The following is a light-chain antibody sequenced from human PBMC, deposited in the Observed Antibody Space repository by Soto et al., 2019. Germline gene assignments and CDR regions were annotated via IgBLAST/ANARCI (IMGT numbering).Light chain of an antibody. Sequence: QLVLTQSPSASASLGASVKLTCTLSSGHSSYAIAWHQQQPEKGPRYLMKVNSDGSHSKGDGIPDRFSGSSSGAERYLTISSLQSEDEAEYYCQTWGTGIQVFGGGTKLTVL. CDR1: SGHSSYA. CDR3: QTWGTGIQV. J-gene: IGLJ3*02. CDR2: VNSDGSH. V-gene: IGLV4-69*01.